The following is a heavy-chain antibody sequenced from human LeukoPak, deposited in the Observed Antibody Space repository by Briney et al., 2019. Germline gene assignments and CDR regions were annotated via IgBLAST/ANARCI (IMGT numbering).Heavy chain of an antibody. CDR3: ARDTNEWISAPGYFDY. V-gene: IGHV3-21*01. CDR2: ISRNSTYI. J-gene: IGHJ4*02. Sequence: HPGGSLRLSCAASGFTFSRYSMDWVRQAPGKGLEWVSSISRNSTYIYYADTVKGRFTISRDNAKNSLYLQMNNLRGDDTAVYYCARDTNEWISAPGYFDYWGQGILVTVSS. D-gene: IGHD2-2*03. CDR1: GFTFSRYS.